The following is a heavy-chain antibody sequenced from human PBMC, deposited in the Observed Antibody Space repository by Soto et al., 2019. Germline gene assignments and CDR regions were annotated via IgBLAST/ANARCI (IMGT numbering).Heavy chain of an antibody. CDR3: ARPMAHAMRGWDGMDV. CDR1: GGSFSSYV. D-gene: IGHD2-2*01. J-gene: IGHJ6*02. CDR2: IIPIFGTA. Sequence: QVQLVQSGAEVKKPGSSVKVSCRASGGSFSSYVISWQRQVPGQGLEWMGGIIPIFGTASYAQKFQGRVTITADESTSTAYMELSSRKSQDTAVYYCARPMAHAMRGWDGMDVWGQGTTVTASS. V-gene: IGHV1-69*01.